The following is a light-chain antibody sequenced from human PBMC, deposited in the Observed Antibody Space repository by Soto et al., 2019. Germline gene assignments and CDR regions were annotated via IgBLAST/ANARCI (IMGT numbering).Light chain of an antibody. CDR2: EVS. CDR3: SSYTSSSTF. Sequence: QSVLTPPPSLSGSPGQSVTISCPETNSDVGSYNRVSWYQQPPGTAPKLMIYEVSNRPSGVPDRFSGSKSGNTASLTISGLQAEDEADYYCSSYTSSSTFFGTGTKVTVL. V-gene: IGLV2-18*02. J-gene: IGLJ1*01. CDR1: NSDVGSYNR.